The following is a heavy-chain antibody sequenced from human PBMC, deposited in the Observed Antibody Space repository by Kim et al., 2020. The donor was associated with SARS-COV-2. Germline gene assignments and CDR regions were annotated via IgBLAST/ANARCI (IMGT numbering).Heavy chain of an antibody. CDR1: GFTFDDYA. D-gene: IGHD6-13*01. V-gene: IGHV3-9*01. J-gene: IGHJ4*02. CDR2: ISWNSGSI. CDR3: AKGSREYRAAAQNY. Sequence: GGSLRLSCAASGFTFDDYAMHWVRQAPGKGLEWVSGISWNSGSIGYADSVKGRFTISRDNAKNSLYLQMNSLRAEDTALYYFAKGSREYRAAAQNYWGQG.